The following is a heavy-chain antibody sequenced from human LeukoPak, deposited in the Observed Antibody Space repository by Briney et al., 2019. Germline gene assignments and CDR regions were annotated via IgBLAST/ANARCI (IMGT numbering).Heavy chain of an antibody. CDR2: IRQGGSEK. D-gene: IGHD2-2*01. CDR1: GFTVRSYW. V-gene: IGHV3-7*01. J-gene: IGHJ5*02. Sequence: GGSLRLSCAASGFTVRSYWMSWLRQAPGKGPEWVANIRQGGSEKYYMDSVKGRFTISRDNAKKTLYLQMNSLRADDTAMYYCARDFSAQVPVTIHDNWFDPWGQGTLVIVSS. CDR3: ARDFSAQVPVTIHDNWFDP.